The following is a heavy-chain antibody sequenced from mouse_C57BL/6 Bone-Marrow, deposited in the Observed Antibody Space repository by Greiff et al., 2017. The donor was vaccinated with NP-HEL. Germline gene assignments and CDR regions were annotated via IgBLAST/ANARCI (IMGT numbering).Heavy chain of an antibody. D-gene: IGHD1-1*01. V-gene: IGHV1-59*01. CDR1: GYTFTSYR. CDR2: IDPSDSYT. J-gene: IGHJ4*01. Sequence: VQLQQPGAELVRPGTSVKLSCKASGYTFTSYRMHWVKQRPGQGLEWIGVIDPSDSYTNYNQKFKGKATLTVDTSSSTAYMQLSSLTSEDSAVYYCARHYYGSSYYAMDYWGQGTSVTVSS. CDR3: ARHYYGSSYYAMDY.